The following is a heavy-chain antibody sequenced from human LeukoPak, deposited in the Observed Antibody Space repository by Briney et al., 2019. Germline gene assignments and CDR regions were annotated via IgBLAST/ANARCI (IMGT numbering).Heavy chain of an antibody. V-gene: IGHV3-21*01. Sequence: GGSLSLSCAASGFPFSSFSRNWVRQAPGKGLEWAQSISSSSSYIYYADSVKGRFTISRDNAKNSLYLQMNSLRAEDTAVYYCAREMGGYGDYPLDYWGQGTLVTVSS. CDR1: GFPFSSFS. CDR3: AREMGGYGDYPLDY. CDR2: ISSSSSYI. J-gene: IGHJ4*02. D-gene: IGHD4-17*01.